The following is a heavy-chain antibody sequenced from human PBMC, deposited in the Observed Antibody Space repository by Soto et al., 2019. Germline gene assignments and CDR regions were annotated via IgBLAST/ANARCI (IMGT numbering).Heavy chain of an antibody. Sequence: QVQLLQSGAEVKKPGASVKVSCKVSGHTLTELSMHWVRQAPGRGLEWMGGFDPEDGETIFAQKFQGRVTMTEDTSTYTTYMELTSLSSEDTAVYNCAAGGTIWLGAPVDCWGQGTLVTISS. J-gene: IGHJ4*02. CDR2: FDPEDGET. CDR3: AAGGTIWLGAPVDC. D-gene: IGHD1-1*01. CDR1: GHTLTELS. V-gene: IGHV1-24*01.